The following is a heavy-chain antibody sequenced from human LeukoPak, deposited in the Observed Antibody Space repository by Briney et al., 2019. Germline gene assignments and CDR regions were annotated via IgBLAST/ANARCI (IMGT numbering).Heavy chain of an antibody. CDR2: INPNSGDT. D-gene: IGHD6-13*01. CDR3: AINELEYKQLGHLDY. J-gene: IGHJ4*02. CDR1: GYTFTGYF. V-gene: IGHV1-2*02. Sequence: GASVKVSCRASGYTFTGYFMHWVRQAPGHGLEWMGWINPNSGDTHYVQKFQGRVTMTWDSSISTAYMELSRLRSDDTAVYYCAINELEYKQLGHLDYWGQGTLVTVSS.